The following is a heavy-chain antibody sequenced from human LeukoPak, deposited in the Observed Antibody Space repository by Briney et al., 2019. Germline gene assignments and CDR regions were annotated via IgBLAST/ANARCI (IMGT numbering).Heavy chain of an antibody. V-gene: IGHV1-2*02. CDR2: INPNSGGT. CDR1: LYTFTGYY. D-gene: IGHD2-2*01. Sequence: ASVKVSCKASLYTFTGYYMHWVRQAPGQGLEWMGWINPNSGGTNYAQKFQGRVTMTRDTSISTAYMELSRLRSDDTAVYYRASGYCSSTSCYYVYWGQGTLVTVSS. CDR3: ASGYCSSTSCYYVY. J-gene: IGHJ4*02.